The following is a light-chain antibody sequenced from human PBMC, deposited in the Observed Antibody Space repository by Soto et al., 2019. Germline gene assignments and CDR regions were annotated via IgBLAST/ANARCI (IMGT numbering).Light chain of an antibody. Sequence: DIQMTQSPSSLSASVGDRVTISCRASQAISTSLNWYQQKPGKAPKLLIYAASSLQTGVPSRFTGSGSATYFTLTISSLQPEDFATYFCQQNYNIPSTFGQGTRLEIK. V-gene: IGKV1-39*01. J-gene: IGKJ5*01. CDR1: QAISTS. CDR3: QQNYNIPST. CDR2: AAS.